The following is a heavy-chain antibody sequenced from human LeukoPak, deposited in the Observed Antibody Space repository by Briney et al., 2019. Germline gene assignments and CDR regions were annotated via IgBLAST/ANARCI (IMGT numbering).Heavy chain of an antibody. CDR3: TRDTDFGSPTNYFDH. V-gene: IGHV3-43*01. Sequence: PGGSLRLSCAASGFTFDDYAMHWARQAPGKGLDWVSLISWEGQTTYYADSVRGRFSISRDNNKNSLFLEMNSLTTDDTGFYYCTRDTDFGSPTNYFDHWGQGTLVSVSS. CDR1: GFTFDDYA. J-gene: IGHJ4*02. CDR2: ISWEGQTT. D-gene: IGHD3-10*01.